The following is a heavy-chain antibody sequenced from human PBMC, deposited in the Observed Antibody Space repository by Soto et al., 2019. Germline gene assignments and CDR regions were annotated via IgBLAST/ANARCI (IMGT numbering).Heavy chain of an antibody. CDR2: IYYSGIT. Sequence: PSETLSLTCTVSGGSISTYYWSWIRHSPGKGLEWIAYIYYSGITNYNPSLKSRLTISVDTSKTQFSLKLSSVTAADTAVYYCARSISGYHYYFDYWGQGTLVTVSS. J-gene: IGHJ4*02. V-gene: IGHV4-59*01. CDR1: GGSISTYY. CDR3: ARSISGYHYYFDY. D-gene: IGHD3-22*01.